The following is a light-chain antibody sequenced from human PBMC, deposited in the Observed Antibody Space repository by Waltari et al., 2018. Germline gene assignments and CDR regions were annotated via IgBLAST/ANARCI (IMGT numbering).Light chain of an antibody. CDR2: AAS. J-gene: IGKJ5*01. CDR3: QQSYSTLSIT. V-gene: IGKV1-39*01. Sequence: DIQMTQSPSSLSASVGDRVTITCRASQSISTFLNWYQQKEGRAPKLLIYAASTLQRGVPSRFSGSGAGSDFTLTISSLQPEDSATYYCQQSYSTLSITFGQGTRLEIK. CDR1: QSISTF.